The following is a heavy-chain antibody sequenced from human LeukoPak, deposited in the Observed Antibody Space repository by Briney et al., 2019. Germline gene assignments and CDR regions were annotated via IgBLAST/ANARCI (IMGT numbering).Heavy chain of an antibody. V-gene: IGHV4-59*08. CDR2: IYYSWST. CDR3: ARGAHYYGSGSYFYYYYGMDV. Sequence: SETLSLTCTVSGGSIRSYYWSWIPQPPGKGLEWVGEIYYSWSTHYNPSLKSRVTISVDTSTHQFSLKLSSVTAADTAVYYCARGAHYYGSGSYFYYYYGMDVWGQGTTVTVSS. D-gene: IGHD3-10*01. CDR1: GGSIRSYY. J-gene: IGHJ6*02.